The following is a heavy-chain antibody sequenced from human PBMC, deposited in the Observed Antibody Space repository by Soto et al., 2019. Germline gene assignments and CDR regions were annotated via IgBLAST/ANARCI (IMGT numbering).Heavy chain of an antibody. J-gene: IGHJ4*02. Sequence: GGSLRLSCAASGFTFSSYDMHWVRQATGKGLEWVSAIGTAGDTYYPGSVKGRFTISRENAKNSLYLQMNSLRAGDTAVYYCARGAYCSGGSCSTLQLDYWGQGTLVTVSS. V-gene: IGHV3-13*01. CDR2: IGTAGDT. CDR3: ARGAYCSGGSCSTLQLDY. CDR1: GFTFSSYD. D-gene: IGHD2-15*01.